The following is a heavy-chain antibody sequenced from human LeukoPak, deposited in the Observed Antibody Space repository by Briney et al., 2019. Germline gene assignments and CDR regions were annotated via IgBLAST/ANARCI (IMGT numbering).Heavy chain of an antibody. D-gene: IGHD3-22*01. Sequence: PGGSLRLSCTASGFTFSGYWMTWVRQAPGKGLEWVANIKQDGSEKHYVDSVRGRFTISRDNSKNTLYLQMNSLRAEDTAVYYCAKVSYYYDSSGYYEGLFDYWGQGTLVTVSS. J-gene: IGHJ4*02. CDR2: IKQDGSEK. V-gene: IGHV3-7*03. CDR1: GFTFSGYW. CDR3: AKVSYYYDSSGYYEGLFDY.